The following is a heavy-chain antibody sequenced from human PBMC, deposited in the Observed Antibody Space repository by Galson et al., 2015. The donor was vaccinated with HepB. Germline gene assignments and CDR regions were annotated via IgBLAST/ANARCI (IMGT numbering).Heavy chain of an antibody. V-gene: IGHV3-7*01. D-gene: IGHD6-19*01. CDR1: EFTFSTYW. CDR3: ARDGDGAVEYDH. CDR2: INLDGSQM. J-gene: IGHJ4*02. Sequence: SLRLSCAASEFTFSTYWMSWVRQAPGKGLESVANINLDGSQMFYVDSVKGRFTISRDNAKDSLFLQMNSLRAEDTAVYYCARDGDGAVEYDHWGQGTLVTVSS.